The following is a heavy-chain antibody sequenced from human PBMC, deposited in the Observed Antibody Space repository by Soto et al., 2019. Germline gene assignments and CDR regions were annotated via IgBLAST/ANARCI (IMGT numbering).Heavy chain of an antibody. CDR3: VRSGDYRSGSYWYFFDY. D-gene: IGHD3-10*01. CDR1: GFTFRAYN. Sequence: GGSLGLSCAASGFTFRAYNMNWVRQAPGKGLEWVSSITSGSSYVYYADSVKGRFTISRDNAKNSLFLQLNSLRAEDTALYYCVRSGDYRSGSYWYFFDYWGQGALVTVSS. V-gene: IGHV3-21*04. CDR2: ITSGSSYV. J-gene: IGHJ4*02.